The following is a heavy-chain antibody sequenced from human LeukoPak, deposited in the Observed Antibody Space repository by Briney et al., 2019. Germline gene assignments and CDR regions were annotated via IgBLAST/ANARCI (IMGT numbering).Heavy chain of an antibody. J-gene: IGHJ5*02. CDR3: ATESPRRQYYYDPNWFDP. CDR2: ISYDGSNK. V-gene: IGHV3-30*03. D-gene: IGHD3-22*01. Sequence: GGSLRLSCAASGFTFSSYGMHWVRQAPGKGLEWVAVISYDGSNKYYADSVKGRFTISRDNSKNTLYLQMNSLRSDDTAVYYCATESPRRQYYYDPNWFDPWGQGTLVTVSS. CDR1: GFTFSSYG.